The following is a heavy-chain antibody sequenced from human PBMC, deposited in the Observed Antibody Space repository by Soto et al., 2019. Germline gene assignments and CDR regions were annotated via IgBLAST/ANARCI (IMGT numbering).Heavy chain of an antibody. J-gene: IGHJ4*02. CDR3: AREVTMVRGLVY. CDR2: IYYSGST. V-gene: IGHV4-61*01. CDR1: GGSVRSGSYY. D-gene: IGHD3-10*01. Sequence: SETLSLTCTVSGGSVRSGSYYWSWIRQPPGKGLEWIGYIYYSGSTNYNPSLKSRVTISVDTSKNQFSLKLSSVTAADTAVYYCAREVTMVRGLVYWGQGTLVTVSS.